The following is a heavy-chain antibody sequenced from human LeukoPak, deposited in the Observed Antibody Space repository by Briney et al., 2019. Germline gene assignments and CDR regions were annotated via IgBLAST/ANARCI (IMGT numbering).Heavy chain of an antibody. CDR2: INPNSGGT. D-gene: IGHD2-2*02. CDR3: ARDLVVVPAAIRVWTKNAFDI. V-gene: IGHV1-2*02. Sequence: ASVKVSCKASGYTFTGYYMHWVRQAPGQGLEWMGWINPNSGGTNYAQKFQGRVTMTRDTSISTAYMELSRLRSDDTAVYYCARDLVVVPAAIRVWTKNAFDIWGQGIMVTVSS. CDR1: GYTFTGYY. J-gene: IGHJ3*02.